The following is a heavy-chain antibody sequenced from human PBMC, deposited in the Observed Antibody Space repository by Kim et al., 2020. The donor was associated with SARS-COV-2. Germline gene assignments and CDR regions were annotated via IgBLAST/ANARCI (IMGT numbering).Heavy chain of an antibody. CDR3: ARDTVGELYFQH. CDR1: GGSISSSSYY. CDR2: IYYSGST. D-gene: IGHD3-16*01. Sequence: SETLSLTCTVSGGSISSSSYYWGWIRQPPGKGLEWIGSIYYSGSTYYNPSLKSRVTISVDTSKNQFSLKLSSVTAADTAVYYCARDTVGELYFQHWGQGTLVTVSS. J-gene: IGHJ1*01. V-gene: IGHV4-39*07.